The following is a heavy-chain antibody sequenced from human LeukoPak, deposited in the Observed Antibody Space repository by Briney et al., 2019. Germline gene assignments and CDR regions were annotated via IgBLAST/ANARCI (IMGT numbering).Heavy chain of an antibody. J-gene: IGHJ4*02. CDR3: TTDLGLIMIRGVIVS. CDR2: IKSKADGETT. V-gene: IGHV3-15*01. Sequence: GGSLRLSCAASGFTFTHAWMTWVRQAPGKGLEWVGRIKSKADGETTDYAAPVKGRFFMSRDDSKATLYLQMNYLESEDTAVYYCTTDLGLIMIRGVIVSWGQGTLVTVPS. CDR1: GFTFTHAW. D-gene: IGHD3-10*01.